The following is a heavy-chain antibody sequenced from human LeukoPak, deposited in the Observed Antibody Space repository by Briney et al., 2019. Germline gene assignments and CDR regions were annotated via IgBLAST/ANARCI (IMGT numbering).Heavy chain of an antibody. V-gene: IGHV4-34*01. D-gene: IGHD6-19*01. CDR2: INHSGST. CDR1: GGSFSGYY. Sequence: PSETLSLTCAVYGGSFSGYYWSWIRQPPGKGLEWIGEINHSGSTNYNPSLKSRVTISVDTSKNQFSLKLSSVTAADTAVYYCARLGIAVAHPNFDYWGQGTLVTVSS. J-gene: IGHJ4*02. CDR3: ARLGIAVAHPNFDY.